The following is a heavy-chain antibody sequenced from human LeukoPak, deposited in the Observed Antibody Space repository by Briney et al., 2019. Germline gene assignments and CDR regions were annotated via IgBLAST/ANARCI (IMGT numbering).Heavy chain of an antibody. CDR2: INSDSNYI. CDR1: GFTFRSYS. D-gene: IGHD1-26*01. CDR3: AKDSYSKGDY. V-gene: IGHV3-21*04. Sequence: GGSLRLSCAASGFTFRSYSMNWVRQAPGKGLEWVSSINSDSNYIYYADSVQGRFTISRDNAKNSLYLQMNSLRAEDTAVYYCAKDSYSKGDYWGQGTLVTVSS. J-gene: IGHJ4*02.